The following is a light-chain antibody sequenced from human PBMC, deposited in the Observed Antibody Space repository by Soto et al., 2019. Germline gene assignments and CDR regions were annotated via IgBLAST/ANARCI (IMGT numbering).Light chain of an antibody. CDR1: QGISSA. CDR2: DAS. J-gene: IGKJ4*01. V-gene: IGKV1D-13*01. Sequence: AIQLTQSPSSLSASVGDRVTITCRASQGISSALAWYQQKPGKAPKLLXYDASSLESGVPSRFSGSGSGTDFTLNISSLQPEDFATYYCQQFNNYSTFGGGTKVDIK. CDR3: QQFNNYST.